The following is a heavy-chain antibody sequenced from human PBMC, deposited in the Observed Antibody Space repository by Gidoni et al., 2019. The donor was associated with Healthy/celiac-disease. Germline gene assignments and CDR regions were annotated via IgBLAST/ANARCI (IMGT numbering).Heavy chain of an antibody. CDR2: IYYSGST. Sequence: QVQLQESGPGLVKPSETLSLTCTVSGGSVSSGSYYWSWIRQPPGKGLEWIGYIYYSGSTNYNPSLKSRVTISVDTSKNQFSLKLSSVTAADTAVYYCARDRAYYIWGSYRYFDYWGQGTLVTVSS. V-gene: IGHV4-61*01. D-gene: IGHD3-16*02. CDR1: GGSVSSGSYY. CDR3: ARDRAYYIWGSYRYFDY. J-gene: IGHJ4*02.